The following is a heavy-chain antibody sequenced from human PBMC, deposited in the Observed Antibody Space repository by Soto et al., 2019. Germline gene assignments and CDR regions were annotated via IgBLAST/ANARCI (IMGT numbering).Heavy chain of an antibody. V-gene: IGHV4-34*01. J-gene: IGHJ4*02. CDR1: GGSFSGYY. CDR3: ASYSSSSGTDY. Sequence: TLSLTCAVYGGSFSGYYWSWIRQPPGKGLEWIGEINHSGSTNYNPSLKSRVTISVDTSKNQFSLKLSSVTAADTAVYYCASYSSSSGTDYWGQGTLVTVSS. CDR2: INHSGST. D-gene: IGHD6-6*01.